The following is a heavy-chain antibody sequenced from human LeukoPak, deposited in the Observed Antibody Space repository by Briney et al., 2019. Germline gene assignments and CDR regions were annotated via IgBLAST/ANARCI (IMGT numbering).Heavy chain of an antibody. J-gene: IGHJ5*02. CDR2: IIPILGIA. CDR3: ARDIVVVPAAMGVPGSNWFDP. D-gene: IGHD2-2*01. V-gene: IGHV1-69*04. Sequence: SVKVSCKASGGTFSSYAISWVRQAPGQGLEWMGRIIPILGIANYAQKFQGRVTITADKSTSTAYMELSSLRSEDTAAYYCARDIVVVPAAMGVPGSNWFDPWGQGTLVTVSS. CDR1: GGTFSSYA.